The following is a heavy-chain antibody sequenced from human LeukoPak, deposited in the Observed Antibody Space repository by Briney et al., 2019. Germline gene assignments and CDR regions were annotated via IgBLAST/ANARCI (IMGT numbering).Heavy chain of an antibody. CDR2: INPSGGST. V-gene: IGHV1-46*01. Sequence: ASVKVSCKTSGYTFSAYYIHWVRQAPGQGLEWMGIINPSGGSTVYAQKFQGRVTVTRDTSTSTVFMDLCSLTSEDTAVYYCARGGAGIDYWGQGTLVTVSS. D-gene: IGHD1-26*01. J-gene: IGHJ4*02. CDR3: ARGGAGIDY. CDR1: GYTFSAYY.